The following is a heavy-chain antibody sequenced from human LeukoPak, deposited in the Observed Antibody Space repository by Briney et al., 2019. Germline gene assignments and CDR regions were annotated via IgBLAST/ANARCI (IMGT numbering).Heavy chain of an antibody. V-gene: IGHV4-34*01. CDR2: INHSGST. CDR1: GGSFSGYY. CDR3: ARGETYYYYYGMDV. J-gene: IGHJ6*02. Sequence: SETLSLTCAVYGGSFSGYYWSWIRQPPGKGLEWIGEINHSGSTNYNPSLKSRVTISVDACKNQFSLKLSSVTAADTAVYYCARGETYYYYYGMDVWGQGTTVTVSS.